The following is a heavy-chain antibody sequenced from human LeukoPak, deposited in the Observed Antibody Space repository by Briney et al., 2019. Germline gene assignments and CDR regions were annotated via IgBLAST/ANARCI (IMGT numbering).Heavy chain of an antibody. CDR3: ARVSGGSDYYYYMDV. Sequence: GASLTVSCKASGYTFTSCDITWVRQSAGQGLEWMGWINPNSGSKGFAPKFRGRVTMTTDTSINTAYMELSSLTSGDTAVYFCARVSGGSDYYYYMDVWGEGTTVTVSS. V-gene: IGHV1-8*01. J-gene: IGHJ6*03. CDR2: INPNSGSK. CDR1: GYTFTSCD. D-gene: IGHD1-14*01.